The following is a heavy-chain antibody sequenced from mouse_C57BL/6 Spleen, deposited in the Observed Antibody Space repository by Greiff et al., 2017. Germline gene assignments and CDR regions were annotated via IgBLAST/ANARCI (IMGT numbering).Heavy chain of an antibody. J-gene: IGHJ4*01. CDR1: GYTFTSYW. V-gene: IGHV1-69*01. CDR3: TRSPWVLPPAVDY. D-gene: IGHD2-14*01. CDR2: IDPSDSYT. Sequence: QVQLQQPGAELVMPGASVKLSCKASGYTFTSYWMHWVKQRPGQGLEWIGEIDPSDSYTNYNQKFKGKSTLTVDKSSSTAYMQPSSLTSEDSAVYYCTRSPWVLPPAVDYCGQRTSVSVSS.